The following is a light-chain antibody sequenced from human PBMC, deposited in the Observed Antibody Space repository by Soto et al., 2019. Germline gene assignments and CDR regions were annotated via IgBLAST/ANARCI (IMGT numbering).Light chain of an antibody. CDR2: STS. J-gene: IGLJ2*01. CDR3: LLYFGDDQV. V-gene: IGLV7-43*01. Sequence: VVTQEPSLTVSPGGTVTLTCASSTGTVTSDYYPNWLQQKPGQAPRALIYSTSRKHSWTPARFSGSLFGDKAALTLSGVQPEDEADYYCLLYFGDDQVFGGGTKLTVL. CDR1: TGTVTSDYY.